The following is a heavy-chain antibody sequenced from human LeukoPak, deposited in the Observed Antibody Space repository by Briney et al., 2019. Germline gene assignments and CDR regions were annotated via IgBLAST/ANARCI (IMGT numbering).Heavy chain of an antibody. J-gene: IGHJ4*02. Sequence: GGSLRLSCAASGFTFSNYEMNWVRQAPGEGLEWVSYISSSGSTIYYADSVKGRFTISRDNAKNSLYLQMNSLRAEDTAVYYCARDSGYSSSSGPFDYWGQGTLVTVSS. D-gene: IGHD6-6*01. CDR1: GFTFSNYE. CDR2: ISSSGSTI. V-gene: IGHV3-48*03. CDR3: ARDSGYSSSSGPFDY.